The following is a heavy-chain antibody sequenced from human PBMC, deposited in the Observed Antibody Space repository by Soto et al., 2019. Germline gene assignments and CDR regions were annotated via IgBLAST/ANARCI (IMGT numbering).Heavy chain of an antibody. Sequence: GGSLRLSCAASGFTFSSYAMSWVRQAPGKGLELVSVISGSGRSTYYTDSVKGRFTISRDNSKNTVYLLMNSLRAEDTAVYYCAIMYYYDLSGCGCFCCWGQGTWGSVSS. V-gene: IGHV3-23*01. CDR2: ISGSGRST. CDR1: GFTFSSYA. CDR3: AIMYYYDLSGCGCFCC. J-gene: IGHJ1*01. D-gene: IGHD3-22*01.